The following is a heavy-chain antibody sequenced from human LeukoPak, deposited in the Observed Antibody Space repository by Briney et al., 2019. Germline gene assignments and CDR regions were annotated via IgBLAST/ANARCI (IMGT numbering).Heavy chain of an antibody. Sequence: GESLKISCKGSGYRFTDYWIGWMRQMPGKGLEWMGIIYPDDSDTRYSPSFLGQVTILVDKSISTAYLQWGSLRASDTAMYYCVVSECDSSGYHSDFFDSWGQGTLVIVSS. CDR3: VVSECDSSGYHSDFFDS. D-gene: IGHD3-22*01. V-gene: IGHV5-51*01. J-gene: IGHJ4*02. CDR1: GYRFTDYW. CDR2: IYPDDSDT.